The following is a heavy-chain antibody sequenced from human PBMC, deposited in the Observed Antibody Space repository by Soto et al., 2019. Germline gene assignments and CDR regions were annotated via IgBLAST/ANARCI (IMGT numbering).Heavy chain of an antibody. J-gene: IGHJ6*02. CDR2: IIPIFGTA. CDR3: AKRIAVVSGFYYYYGMDV. D-gene: IGHD6-19*01. V-gene: IGHV1-69*13. CDR1: GGTFSSYA. Sequence: GASVKVSCKASGGTFSSYAISWVRQAPGQGLEWMGGIIPIFGTANYAQKFQGRVTITADESTSTAYMELSSLRSEDTAVYYCAKRIAVVSGFYYYYGMDVWGQGTTVTVTS.